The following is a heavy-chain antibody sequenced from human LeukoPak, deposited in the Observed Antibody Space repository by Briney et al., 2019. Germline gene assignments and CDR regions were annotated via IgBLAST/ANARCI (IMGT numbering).Heavy chain of an antibody. CDR1: GGSISSSSYY. V-gene: IGHV4-39*01. CDR3: ARHVAVMAAAGG. J-gene: IGHJ4*02. D-gene: IGHD6-13*01. Sequence: PSETLSLTCTVSGGSISSSSYYWGWIRQPPGKGLEWIGSIYYSGSTYYNPSLKSRVTISVDTSKNQFSLKLSSVTAADTAVYYCARHVAVMAAAGGWGQGTLVTVSS. CDR2: IYYSGST.